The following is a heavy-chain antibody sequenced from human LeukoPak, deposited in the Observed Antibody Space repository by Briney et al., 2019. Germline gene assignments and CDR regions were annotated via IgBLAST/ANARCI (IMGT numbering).Heavy chain of an antibody. V-gene: IGHV3-7*01. D-gene: IGHD3-16*02. CDR1: GFTFSSYW. J-gene: IGHJ4*02. CDR3: ARDRGSYRPYYFDY. Sequence: PGGSLRLSCAASGFTFSSYWMSWVRQAPGKGLEWVANIKQDGSEKYYVDSVKGRFTISRGNAKNSLYLQMNSLRAEDTAVYYCARDRGSYRPYYFDYWGQGTLVTVSS. CDR2: IKQDGSEK.